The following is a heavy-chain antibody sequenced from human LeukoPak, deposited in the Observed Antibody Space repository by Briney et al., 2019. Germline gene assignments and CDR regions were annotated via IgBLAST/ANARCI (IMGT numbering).Heavy chain of an antibody. Sequence: PSQTLSLTCTVSGGSISSGGYSWSWIRQPPGKGLEWIAYIYHSGSTYYNPSLKSRVTISVDRSKNQFSLKLSSVTAADTAVYYCALEYSGSLHAFDIWGQGTMVTVSS. CDR1: GGSISSGGYS. V-gene: IGHV4-30-2*01. D-gene: IGHD6-6*01. J-gene: IGHJ3*02. CDR3: ALEYSGSLHAFDI. CDR2: IYHSGST.